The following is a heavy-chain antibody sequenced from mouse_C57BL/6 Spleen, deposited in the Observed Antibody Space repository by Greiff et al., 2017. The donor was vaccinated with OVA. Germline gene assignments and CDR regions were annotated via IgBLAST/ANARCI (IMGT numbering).Heavy chain of an antibody. D-gene: IGHD2-4*01. CDR3: ARREGYDYDAWFAY. J-gene: IGHJ3*01. Sequence: VQLQQSGAELVKPGASVKLSCKASGYTFTSYWMQWVKQRPGQGLEWIGEIGPSDSYTNYNQKFKGKATLTVDTSSSTAYMQLSSLTSEDSAVYYCARREGYDYDAWFAYWGQGTLVNVSA. V-gene: IGHV1-50*01. CDR2: IGPSDSYT. CDR1: GYTFTSYW.